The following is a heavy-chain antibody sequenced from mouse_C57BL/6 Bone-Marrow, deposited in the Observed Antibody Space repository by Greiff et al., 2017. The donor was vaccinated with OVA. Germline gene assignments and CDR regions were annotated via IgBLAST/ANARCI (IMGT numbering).Heavy chain of an antibody. Sequence: QVQLKQPGAELVKPGASVKMSCKASGYTFTSYWITWVKQRPGQGLEWIGDIYPGSGSTNYNEKFKSKATLTVDTSSSTDYMQLSSLTSEDSAVYYCARRYYGSSYWYFDVWGTGTTVTVSS. J-gene: IGHJ1*03. CDR1: GYTFTSYW. V-gene: IGHV1-55*01. CDR2: IYPGSGST. CDR3: ARRYYGSSYWYFDV. D-gene: IGHD1-1*01.